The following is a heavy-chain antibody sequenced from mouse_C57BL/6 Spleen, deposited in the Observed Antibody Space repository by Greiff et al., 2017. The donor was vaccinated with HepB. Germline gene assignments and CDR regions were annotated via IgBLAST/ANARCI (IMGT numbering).Heavy chain of an antibody. CDR2: VYPYNGGT. Sequence: EVMLVESGPVLVKPGPSVKISCKASGFTFTDYYMHWVKQSHGKSLEWIGLVYPYNGGTSYNQKFKGKATLTVDTSSSTAYMELNSLTSEDSAVYYCARHYGNYEDYAMDYWGQGTSVTVSS. CDR1: GFTFTDYY. V-gene: IGHV1-36*01. CDR3: ARHYGNYEDYAMDY. J-gene: IGHJ4*01. D-gene: IGHD2-1*01.